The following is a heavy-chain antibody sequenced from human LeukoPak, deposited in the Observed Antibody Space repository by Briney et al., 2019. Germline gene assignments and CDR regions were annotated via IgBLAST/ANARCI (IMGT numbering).Heavy chain of an antibody. CDR2: FDPEDGET. V-gene: IGHV1-24*01. CDR3: ATVRIGELLYNWFDP. Sequence: GASVKVSCKVSGYTLTELSMHWVRQAPGKGLEWMGGFDPEDGETIYAQKFQGRVTMSEDTSTDTAYMELGSLRSEDTAVYYCATVRIGELLYNWFDPWGQGTLVTVSS. CDR1: GYTLTELS. D-gene: IGHD3-10*01. J-gene: IGHJ5*02.